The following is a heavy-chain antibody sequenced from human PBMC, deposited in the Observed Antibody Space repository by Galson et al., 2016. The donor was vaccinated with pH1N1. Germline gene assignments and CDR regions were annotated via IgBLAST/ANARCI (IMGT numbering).Heavy chain of an antibody. CDR2: IRNKADSYTT. CDR3: AREADIAKATRNYYYYGMDV. V-gene: IGHV3-72*01. J-gene: IGHJ6*02. CDR1: GFTFSDHY. Sequence: SLRLSCAASGFTFSDHYMDWVRQGTGKGLEWVGRIRNKADSYTTQYAASVKGRFTISRDDSKNSVYVQMNSLETEDTSVYYCAREADIAKATRNYYYYGMDVWGQGTTVTVSS. D-gene: IGHD6-25*01.